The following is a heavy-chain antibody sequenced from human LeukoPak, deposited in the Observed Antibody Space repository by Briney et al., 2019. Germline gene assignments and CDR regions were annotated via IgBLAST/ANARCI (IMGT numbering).Heavy chain of an antibody. V-gene: IGHV3-48*03. CDR3: ARALDIAARPFDY. CDR2: ISSSGCTI. D-gene: IGHD6-6*01. CDR1: GFTFSSYE. Sequence: LTGGSLRLSCAASGFTFSSYEMNWVRQAPGKGREWVSYISSSGCTIYYADSVEGRFTISRDNAKNSLYLQMNSLRAEDTAVYYCARALDIAARPFDYWGQGTLVTVSS. J-gene: IGHJ4*02.